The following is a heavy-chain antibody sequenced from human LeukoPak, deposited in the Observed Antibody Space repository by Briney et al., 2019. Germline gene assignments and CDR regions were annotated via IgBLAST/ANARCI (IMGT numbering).Heavy chain of an antibody. Sequence: PGGSLRLSCAASGFTFSSYSMNWVRQAPGKGLEWVSYISSTSNIYYVDSVKGRFTISRDNAKNSLYLQMNSLRDEDTAVYYCARESSGWYMLDYWGQGTLVTVSS. D-gene: IGHD6-19*01. V-gene: IGHV3-48*02. J-gene: IGHJ4*02. CDR3: ARESSGWYMLDY. CDR2: ISSTSNI. CDR1: GFTFSSYS.